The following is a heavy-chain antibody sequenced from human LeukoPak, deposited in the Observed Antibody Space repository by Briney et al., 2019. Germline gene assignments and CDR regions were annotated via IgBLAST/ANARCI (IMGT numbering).Heavy chain of an antibody. CDR3: ARDGVYCSGGSCYSVDAFDI. D-gene: IGHD2-15*01. V-gene: IGHV4-39*02. CDR1: GGSISSSSYY. CDR2: IYYSGST. Sequence: SETLSLTCTVSGGSISSSSYYWGWIRQPPGKGLEWIGSIYYSGSTYYNPSLKSRVTISVDTSKNQFSLKLSSVTAADTAVYYCARDGVYCSGGSCYSVDAFDIWGQGTMVTVSS. J-gene: IGHJ3*02.